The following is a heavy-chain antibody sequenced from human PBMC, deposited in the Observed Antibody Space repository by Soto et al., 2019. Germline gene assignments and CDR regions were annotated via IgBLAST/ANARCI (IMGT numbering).Heavy chain of an antibody. Sequence: SETLSLTCTVSGGSISSYYWSWIRQPAGKGLEWIGRIYTSGSTDYNPSLKSRVTMSVDTSKNQFSLKLSSVTAADTAVYYCARACSSNSCYDVFDYWGQGTLVTVSS. CDR1: GGSISSYY. CDR2: IYTSGST. V-gene: IGHV4-4*07. D-gene: IGHD2-2*01. CDR3: ARACSSNSCYDVFDY. J-gene: IGHJ4*02.